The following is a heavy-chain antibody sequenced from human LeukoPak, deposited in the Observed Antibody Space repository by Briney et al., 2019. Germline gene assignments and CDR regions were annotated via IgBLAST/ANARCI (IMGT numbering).Heavy chain of an antibody. CDR1: GFTFDDYA. Sequence: GGSLRLSCAASGFTFDDYAMHWVRQAPRKGLEWVSLISGDGGSTYYADSVKGRFTISRDNSKNSLYLQMNSLRTEDTALYYCAKDSAPGDYVWGSYRYRNYFDYWGQGTLVTVSS. V-gene: IGHV3-43*02. CDR3: AKDSAPGDYVWGSYRYRNYFDY. J-gene: IGHJ4*02. D-gene: IGHD3-16*02. CDR2: ISGDGGST.